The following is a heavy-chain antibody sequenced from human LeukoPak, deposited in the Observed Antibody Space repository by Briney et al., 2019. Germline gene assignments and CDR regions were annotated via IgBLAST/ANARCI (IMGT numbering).Heavy chain of an antibody. J-gene: IGHJ4*02. CDR1: GYTFTGYY. Sequence: ASVKVSCKASGYTFTGYYMHWVRRAPGQGLEWMGWINPNSGGTNYAQKFQGRVTMTRDTSISTAYMELSRLRSDDTAVYYCARDREGIAAAGHRPSGYWGQGTLVTVSS. CDR2: INPNSGGT. D-gene: IGHD6-13*01. V-gene: IGHV1-2*02. CDR3: ARDREGIAAAGHRPSGY.